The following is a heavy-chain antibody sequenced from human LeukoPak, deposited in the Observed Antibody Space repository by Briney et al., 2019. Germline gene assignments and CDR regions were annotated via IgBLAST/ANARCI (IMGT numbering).Heavy chain of an antibody. J-gene: IGHJ3*01. D-gene: IGHD3-22*01. CDR2: IQHGGGDK. CDR3: AKDRRYYDGSSYYSHDGFDL. CDR1: GFTFSRHD. Sequence: GGSLRLSCGASGFTFSRHDMHWVRQAPGKGLEWVAFIQHGGGDKNYADSVKGRFTISRDNSKNTLYLQMNSLRVEDTAVYYCAKDRRYYDGSSYYSHDGFDLWGQGTMVTVSS. V-gene: IGHV3-30*02.